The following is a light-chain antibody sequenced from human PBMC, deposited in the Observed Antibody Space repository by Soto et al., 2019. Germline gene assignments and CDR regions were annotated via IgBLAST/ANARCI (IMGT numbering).Light chain of an antibody. V-gene: IGKV1-5*03. CDR1: QSVSRC. Sequence: DIQLTQSPSTLSASVGDRVTITCRASQSVSRCLAWYQQKPGKAPKLLIYKASSLETGVPSRFSGSGSGTEFTLTISSLQPDDFATYFCQQCNNYPFTFGPGTKVDIK. CDR3: QQCNNYPFT. J-gene: IGKJ3*01. CDR2: KAS.